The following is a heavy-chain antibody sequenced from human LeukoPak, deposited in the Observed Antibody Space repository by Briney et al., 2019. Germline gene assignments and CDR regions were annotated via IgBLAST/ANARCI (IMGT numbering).Heavy chain of an antibody. V-gene: IGHV4-38-2*02. D-gene: IGHD3-10*01. CDR1: GISISSAYY. Sequence: PSETLSIICAVSGISISSAYYWGWIRRPPQKALEWLGSISHSGSTSYNPSLKRRVTISVDTSKNQFSLKLTSVTAADSAVYWCAREIRVHTIGYATWFDPWGQGTLVTVSS. CDR2: ISHSGST. CDR3: AREIRVHTIGYATWFDP. J-gene: IGHJ5*02.